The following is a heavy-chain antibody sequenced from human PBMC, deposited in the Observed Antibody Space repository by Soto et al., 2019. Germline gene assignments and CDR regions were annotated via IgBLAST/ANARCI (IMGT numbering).Heavy chain of an antibody. D-gene: IGHD2-8*01. V-gene: IGHV3-73*02. CDR1: GFTFSGSA. CDR2: IRSKANSYAT. J-gene: IGHJ6*02. Sequence: EVQLVESGGGLVQPGGSLKLSCAASGFTFSGSAMHWVRQASGKGLEWVGRIRSKANSYATAYAASVKGRFTIFRDDSKNTAYLQMNSLKTEDTAVYYCTPLYGDYYYGMDVWGQGTTVTVSS. CDR3: TPLYGDYYYGMDV.